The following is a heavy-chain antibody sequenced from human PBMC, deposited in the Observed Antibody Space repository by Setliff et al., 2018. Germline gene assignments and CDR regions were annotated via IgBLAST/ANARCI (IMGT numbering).Heavy chain of an antibody. CDR3: RFWDGSYKNDY. Sequence: SETLSLTCTVYGGSFSNYYWSWIRQPPGKGLEWIGEINHSGSTNYNSSLTSRVTISVDTSKNQLSLKLSSVTAADTAAYYCRFWDGSYKNDYWGQGTLVTVSS. V-gene: IGHV4-34*01. CDR1: GGSFSNYY. J-gene: IGHJ4*02. CDR2: INHSGST. D-gene: IGHD3-3*01.